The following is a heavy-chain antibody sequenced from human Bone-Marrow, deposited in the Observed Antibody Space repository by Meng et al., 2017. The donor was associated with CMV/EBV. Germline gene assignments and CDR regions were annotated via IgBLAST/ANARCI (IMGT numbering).Heavy chain of an antibody. J-gene: IGHJ6*02. Sequence: SETLSLTCSVFGGSIGSYYWSWIRQPPGKGLEWIGNIYYSGSTNYNPFLKSRVAISVDTSKNQFSLNLTSVTAADTAVYYCGRSNYYYYGMDVWGQGTSVTVSS. CDR3: GRSNYYYYGMDV. CDR2: IYYSGST. V-gene: IGHV4-59*01. CDR1: GGSIGSYY.